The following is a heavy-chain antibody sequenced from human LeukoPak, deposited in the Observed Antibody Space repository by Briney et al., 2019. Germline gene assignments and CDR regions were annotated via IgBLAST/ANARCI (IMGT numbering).Heavy chain of an antibody. J-gene: IGHJ5*02. CDR2: IIPIFGIA. CDR1: GYTFTSYD. Sequence: GASVKVSCKASGYTFTSYDINWVRQATGQGLEWMGRIIPIFGIANYAQKFQGRVTITADKSTSTAYMELSSLRSEDTAVYYCARDVGHSSGYYYNWFDPWGQGTLVTVSS. D-gene: IGHD3-22*01. CDR3: ARDVGHSSGYYYNWFDP. V-gene: IGHV1-69*04.